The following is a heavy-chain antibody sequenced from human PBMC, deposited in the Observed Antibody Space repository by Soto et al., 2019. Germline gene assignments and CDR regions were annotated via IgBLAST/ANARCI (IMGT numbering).Heavy chain of an antibody. CDR2: INHSGST. CDR1: GGSFSGYY. J-gene: IGHJ4*02. Sequence: SETLSLTCAVYGGSFSGYYWSWIRQPPGKGLEWIGEINHSGSTNYNPSLKSRVTISVDTSKNQFSLKLSSVTAADTAVYYCARSSRWILFDYLGQGNLVTVS. CDR3: ARSSRWILFDY. V-gene: IGHV4-34*01. D-gene: IGHD6-13*01.